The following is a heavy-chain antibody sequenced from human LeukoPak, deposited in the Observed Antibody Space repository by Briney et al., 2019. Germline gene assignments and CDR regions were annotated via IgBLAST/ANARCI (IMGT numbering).Heavy chain of an antibody. CDR3: ARDPHDFWSGRGPYYYMDV. V-gene: IGHV1-2*02. CDR1: GYTFTGYY. Sequence: ASVKVSCKASGYTFTGYYMHWVRQAPGQGLEWMGWINPNSGGTNYAQKFQGRVTMTRDTSISTAYMELSRLRSDDTAVYYCARDPHDFWSGRGPYYYMDVWGKGTTVTVSS. J-gene: IGHJ6*03. CDR2: INPNSGGT. D-gene: IGHD3-3*01.